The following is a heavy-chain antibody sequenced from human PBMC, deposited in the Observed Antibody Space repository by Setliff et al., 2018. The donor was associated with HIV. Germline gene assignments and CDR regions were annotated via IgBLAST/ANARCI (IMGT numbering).Heavy chain of an antibody. CDR3: ARLHGDFYFDL. CDR2: VYNSGGT. CDR1: GGSISSQY. D-gene: IGHD4-17*01. J-gene: IGHJ4*02. Sequence: SETLSLTCTVSGGSISSQYWSWIRQTPGKGLESIGYVYNSGGTNYNPSLKSRVTISVDTSKNQFSLRPSSVTAADTAVYYCARLHGDFYFDLWGQGTLVTVSS. V-gene: IGHV4-59*11.